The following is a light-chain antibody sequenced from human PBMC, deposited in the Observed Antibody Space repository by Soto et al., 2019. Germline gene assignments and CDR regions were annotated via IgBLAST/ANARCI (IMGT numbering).Light chain of an antibody. CDR3: QQYHNWPPGAT. CDR2: YTS. J-gene: IGKJ3*01. CDR1: LTVSTN. V-gene: IGKV3-15*01. Sequence: DIVMTQAPATLSLSPGDRATLSCWASLTVSTNLAWYQQKPGQAPRLLIYYTSTRATGIPARFSGSGSAKEFTLTISSLQPEDSAVYYCQQYHNWPPGATFGPGTKV.